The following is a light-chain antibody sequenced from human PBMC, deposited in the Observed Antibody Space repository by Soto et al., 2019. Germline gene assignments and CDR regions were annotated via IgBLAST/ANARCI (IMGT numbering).Light chain of an antibody. V-gene: IGLV2-18*01. CDR1: SSDVGSYNR. CDR2: EIS. CDR3: SLYTSNSTYV. Sequence: QSALTQPPSVSGSPGQSVNISCTGTSSDVGSYNRVSWYQQPPGTAPKLMIYEISNRPSGVPDRFSGSKSGNTASLTISGLQAEDEADYYCSLYTSNSTYVFGTGTKVTVL. J-gene: IGLJ1*01.